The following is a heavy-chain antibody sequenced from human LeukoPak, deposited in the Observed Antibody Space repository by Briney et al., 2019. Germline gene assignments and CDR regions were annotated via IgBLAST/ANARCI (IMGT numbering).Heavy chain of an antibody. V-gene: IGHV5-51*01. CDR1: GYSFTSYW. D-gene: IGHD3-9*01. CDR3: ARQYFDWLLYPIAAFDI. Sequence: GESLKISCKGSGYSFTSYWIGWVRQMPGKGLERMGIIYPGDSDTRYSPSFQGQVTISADKSISTAYLQWSSLKASDTAMYYCARQYFDWLLYPIAAFDIWGQGTMVTVSS. J-gene: IGHJ3*02. CDR2: IYPGDSDT.